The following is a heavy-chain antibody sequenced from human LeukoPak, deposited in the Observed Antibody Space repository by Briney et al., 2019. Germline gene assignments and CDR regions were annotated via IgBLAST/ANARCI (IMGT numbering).Heavy chain of an antibody. D-gene: IGHD3-10*01. Sequence: SETLSLTCTVSGGSISSYYWSWLRQPPGKGLEWIGYIYYSGSTNYNPSLKSRVTISVDTSKNQFSLKLSSVTAADTAVYYCARNHYGSGSPNFDYWGQGTLVTVSS. CDR1: GGSISSYY. V-gene: IGHV4-59*01. J-gene: IGHJ4*02. CDR3: ARNHYGSGSPNFDY. CDR2: IYYSGST.